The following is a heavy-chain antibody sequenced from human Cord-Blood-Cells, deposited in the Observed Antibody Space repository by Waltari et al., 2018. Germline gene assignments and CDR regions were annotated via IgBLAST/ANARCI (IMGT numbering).Heavy chain of an antibody. CDR1: GDSVSSNSAA. Sequence: QVQLQQSGPGLVKPSQTLSLTCAISGDSVSSNSAAWNWIRQSPSSGLEWLGRTYYRSYWYNDYAVSVKSRITINPDTSKNQFSLQLNSVTPEDTAVYYCAAQAYYDILTGYYAFDIWGQGTMVTVSS. CDR3: AAQAYYDILTGYYAFDI. CDR2: TYYRSYWYN. D-gene: IGHD3-9*01. V-gene: IGHV6-1*01. J-gene: IGHJ3*02.